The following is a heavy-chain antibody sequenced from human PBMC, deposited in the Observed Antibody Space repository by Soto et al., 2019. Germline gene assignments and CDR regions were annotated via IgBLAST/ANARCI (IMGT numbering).Heavy chain of an antibody. CDR1: GYTFTSYY. CDR2: INPSGGST. V-gene: IGHV1-46*01. J-gene: IGHJ4*02. D-gene: IGHD3-22*01. CDR3: AREPPDYYDSSGYYLDFDY. Sequence: QVQLVQSGAEVKKPGASVKVSCKASGYTFTSYYMHWVRQAPGQGLEWMGIINPSGGSTSYAQKFQGRVTMTTDTSTSTAYMELRSLRSDDTAVYYCAREPPDYYDSSGYYLDFDYWGQGTLVTVSS.